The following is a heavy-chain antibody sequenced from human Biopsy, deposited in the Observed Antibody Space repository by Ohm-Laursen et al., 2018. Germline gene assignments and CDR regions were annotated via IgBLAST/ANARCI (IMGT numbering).Heavy chain of an antibody. D-gene: IGHD3-10*01. CDR2: IRSGGDYM. CDR1: GFTLSYYS. V-gene: IGHV3-21*01. Sequence: SLRLSCTASGFTLSYYSMTWVRQAPGKGLEWVSSIRSGGDYMFYADSVKGRFTISRDNAENSLYLEMNSLRTEDTAVYYCARGGEGSGSFVKPPKTWFDPWGQGTLVTVSS. CDR3: ARGGEGSGSFVKPPKTWFDP. J-gene: IGHJ5*02.